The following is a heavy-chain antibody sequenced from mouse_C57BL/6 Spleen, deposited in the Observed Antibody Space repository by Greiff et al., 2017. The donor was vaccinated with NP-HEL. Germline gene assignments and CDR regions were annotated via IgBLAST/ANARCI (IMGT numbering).Heavy chain of an antibody. Sequence: EVKLVESGGGLVKPGGSLKLSCAASGFTFSSYTMSWVRQTPEKRLEWVATISGGGGNTYYPDSVKGRFTISRDNAKNTLYLQMSSLRSEDTALYYCARQYEYDEGWFAYWGQGTLVTVSA. CDR3: ARQYEYDEGWFAY. CDR2: ISGGGGNT. J-gene: IGHJ3*01. V-gene: IGHV5-9*01. CDR1: GFTFSSYT. D-gene: IGHD2-4*01.